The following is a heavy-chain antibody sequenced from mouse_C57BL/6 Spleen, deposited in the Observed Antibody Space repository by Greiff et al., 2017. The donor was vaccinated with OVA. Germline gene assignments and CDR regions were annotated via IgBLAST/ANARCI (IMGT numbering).Heavy chain of an antibody. J-gene: IGHJ2*01. V-gene: IGHV1-22*01. CDR2: INPNNGGT. D-gene: IGHD1-1*01. Sequence: VQLQQSGPELVKPGASVKMSCKASGYTFTDYNMHWVKQSHGKSLEWIGYINPNNGGTSYNQKFKGKATLTVNKSSSTAYMELRSLTSEDSAFYYCARGKITPVVFDYWGQGTTLTVSS. CDR1: GYTFTDYN. CDR3: ARGKITPVVFDY.